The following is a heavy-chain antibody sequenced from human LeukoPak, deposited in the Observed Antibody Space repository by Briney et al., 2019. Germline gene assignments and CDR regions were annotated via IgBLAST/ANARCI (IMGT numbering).Heavy chain of an antibody. V-gene: IGHV3-33*01. CDR3: ARKGDYHDY. CDR2: IWYDGSYK. J-gene: IGHJ4*02. CDR1: GFTFSNYG. Sequence: GGSLRLSCAVSGFTFSNYGMHWVRQAPGKGLVWVAVIWYDGSYKSYADSVKGRFTISRDNAKNSLYLQMSSLRDEDTAVYYCARKGDYHDYWGQGTLVTVSS.